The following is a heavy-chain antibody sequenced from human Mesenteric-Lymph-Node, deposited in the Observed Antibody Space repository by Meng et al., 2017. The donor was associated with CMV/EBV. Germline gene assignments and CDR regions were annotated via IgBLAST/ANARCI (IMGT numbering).Heavy chain of an antibody. Sequence: SCKASGYTFTSYAMRWVRQAPGQRLEWMGWINAGNGNTKYSQKFQGRVTITRDTSASTAYMELSSLRSEDTAVYYCARVPSPYSGYDFWGQGTLVTSPQ. J-gene: IGHJ4*02. CDR1: GYTFTSYA. CDR3: ARVPSPYSGYDF. D-gene: IGHD5-12*01. CDR2: INAGNGNT. V-gene: IGHV1-3*01.